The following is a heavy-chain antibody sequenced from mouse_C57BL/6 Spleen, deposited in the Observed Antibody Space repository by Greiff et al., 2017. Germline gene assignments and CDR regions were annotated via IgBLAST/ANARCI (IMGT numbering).Heavy chain of an antibody. CDR1: GFTFSSYA. D-gene: IGHD2-5*01. Sequence: EVKLVESGGGLVKPGGSLKLSCAASGFTFSSYAMSWVRQTPEKRLEWVATISDGGSYTYYPDNVKGRFTISRDNAKNNLYLQMSHLKSEDTAMYYCARDQSNYWYFDVWGTGTTVTVSS. CDR2: ISDGGSYT. V-gene: IGHV5-4*01. CDR3: ARDQSNYWYFDV. J-gene: IGHJ1*03.